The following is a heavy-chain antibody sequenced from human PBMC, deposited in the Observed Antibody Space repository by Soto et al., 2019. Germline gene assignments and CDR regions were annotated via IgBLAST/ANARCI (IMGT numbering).Heavy chain of an antibody. CDR1: GGSISSGGYY. CDR2: IYYSGST. Sequence: QVQLQESGPGLVKPSQTLSLTCTVSGGSISSGGYYWSWIRQHPGKGLEWIGYIYYSGSTYYNPSLKSRVTISVDTSKNQFSLKLSSVTAADTAVYYCARGNSLPMVRGVIMQTSFDYWGQGTLVTVSS. CDR3: ARGNSLPMVRGVIMQTSFDY. V-gene: IGHV4-31*03. D-gene: IGHD3-10*01. J-gene: IGHJ4*02.